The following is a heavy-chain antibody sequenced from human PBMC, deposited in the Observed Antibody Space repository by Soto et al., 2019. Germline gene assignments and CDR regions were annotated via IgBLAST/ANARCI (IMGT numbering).Heavy chain of an antibody. CDR1: GGSFSGYY. CDR2: INHSGST. CDR3: ARVEYNWNYVSYYYYGMDV. D-gene: IGHD1-7*01. J-gene: IGHJ6*02. V-gene: IGHV4-34*01. Sequence: KPSETLSLTCAVYGGSFSGYYWSWIRQPPGKGLEWIGEINHSGSTNYNPSLKSRVTISVDTSKNQFSLKLSSVTAADTAVYYCARVEYNWNYVSYYYYGMDVWGQGTTVTVSS.